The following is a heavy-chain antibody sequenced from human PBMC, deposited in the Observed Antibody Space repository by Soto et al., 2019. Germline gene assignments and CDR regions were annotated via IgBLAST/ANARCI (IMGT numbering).Heavy chain of an antibody. D-gene: IGHD3-10*01. V-gene: IGHV4-4*02. Sequence: QVQLQESGPGLLKPSGTLSLTCAVSSGSISSSNWWSWVRQPPGKGLECIGEIYHSGSTNYNPSLKSRVTITVDKYKNQYSLKLSSVTAADKAVYYCARAEGFGELFFFDFWGQGTLVTVSS. CDR1: SGSISSSNW. CDR2: IYHSGST. J-gene: IGHJ4*02. CDR3: ARAEGFGELFFFDF.